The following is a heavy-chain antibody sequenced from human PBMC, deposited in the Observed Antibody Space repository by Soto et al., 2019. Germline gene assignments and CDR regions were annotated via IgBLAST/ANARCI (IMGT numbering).Heavy chain of an antibody. J-gene: IGHJ4*02. Sequence: EVQLLDSGGGLVQPGGSLRLSCAASGFTFSTYAMSWVRQAPGKGLEWVSTITGSGSSTYYADSVKGRFTISRDNSKNPLSLQMNSLRAEDTAVYYCAKDLYGDYGGVDYWGQGPLVTVSS. D-gene: IGHD4-17*01. CDR2: ITGSGSST. V-gene: IGHV3-23*01. CDR3: AKDLYGDYGGVDY. CDR1: GFTFSTYA.